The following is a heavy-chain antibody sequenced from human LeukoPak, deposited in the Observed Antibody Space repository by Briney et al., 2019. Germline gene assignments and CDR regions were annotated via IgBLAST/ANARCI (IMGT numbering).Heavy chain of an antibody. CDR2: ISYDGSNK. CDR1: GFTFSSYG. CDR3: AKDSSSGYIRLFDY. J-gene: IGHJ4*02. V-gene: IGHV3-30*18. D-gene: IGHD6-19*01. Sequence: GGSLRLSCAASGFTFSSYGMHWVRQAPGEGLEWVAVISYDGSNKYYADSVKGRFTISRDNSKNTLYLQMNSLRAEDTAVYYCAKDSSSGYIRLFDYWGQGTLVTVSS.